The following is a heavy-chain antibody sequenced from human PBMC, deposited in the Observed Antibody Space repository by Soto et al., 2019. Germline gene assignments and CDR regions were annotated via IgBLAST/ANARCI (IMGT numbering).Heavy chain of an antibody. CDR1: GGSFSGYY. J-gene: IGHJ6*03. Sequence: PSETLSLTCAVYGGSFSGYYWSWIRQPPGKGLEWIGEINHSGSTNYNPSLKSRVTISVDTSKNQFSLKLSSVTAADTAVYYCARGEIVVVVAASTGRQYYYYYMDVWGKGTMVSVSS. CDR2: INHSGST. V-gene: IGHV4-34*01. CDR3: ARGEIVVVVAASTGRQYYYYYMDV. D-gene: IGHD2-15*01.